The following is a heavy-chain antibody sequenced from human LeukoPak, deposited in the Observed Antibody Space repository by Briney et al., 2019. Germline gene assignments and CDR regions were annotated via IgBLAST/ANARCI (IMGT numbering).Heavy chain of an antibody. CDR2: ITPIFGTA. D-gene: IGHD3-3*01. V-gene: IGHV1-69*13. CDR1: GGTFSSYA. J-gene: IGHJ5*02. Sequence: ASVKVSCKASGGTFSSYAISWVRQAPGQGLEWMGGITPIFGTANYAQKFQGRVTITADESTSTAYMELSSLRSEDTAVYYCASGDYDFWSGRNWFDPWGQGTLVTVSS. CDR3: ASGDYDFWSGRNWFDP.